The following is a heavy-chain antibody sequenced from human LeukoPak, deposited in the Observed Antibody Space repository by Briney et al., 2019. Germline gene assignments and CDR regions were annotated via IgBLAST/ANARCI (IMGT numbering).Heavy chain of an antibody. V-gene: IGHV3-7*01. J-gene: IGHJ4*02. CDR3: ACRPSDIRYYGVFDF. CDR2: IKQDGSEV. Sequence: TGGSLRLSRVGSGFTFSSLWMSWVRQIPGKGLEWVANIKQDGSEVYYVDSVKGRFTISRDNAKNSLYLQMNSLRVEDTAVYYCACRPSDIRYYGVFDFWGQGSLVTVSS. D-gene: IGHD3-10*01. CDR1: GFTFSSLW.